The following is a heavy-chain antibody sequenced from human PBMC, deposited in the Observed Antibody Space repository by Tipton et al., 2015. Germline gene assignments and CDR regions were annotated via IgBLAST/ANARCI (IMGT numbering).Heavy chain of an antibody. V-gene: IGHV3-23*01. D-gene: IGHD3-10*01. CDR2: ISGSGIST. CDR1: GFTFSSYD. Sequence: SLRLSCAASGFTFSSYDMSWVRQAPGKGLEWVSAISGSGISTYYSDSVKGRFTISRDNSKNTLYLRMNSLRAEDTAVYYCVKSPDYYGSGSDPDYWGQGTLVTVSS. J-gene: IGHJ4*02. CDR3: VKSPDYYGSGSDPDY.